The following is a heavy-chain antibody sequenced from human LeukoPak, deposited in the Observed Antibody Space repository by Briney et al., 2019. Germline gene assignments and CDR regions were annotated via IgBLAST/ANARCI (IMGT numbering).Heavy chain of an antibody. Sequence: PSETLSLTCTVSGGSITYNYWGWIRQPPGKGLEWIGSISYSGSTYYNPSLKSRVTISVDTSKNQFSLRLSSVTAADTAVYYCARHADSGFGELAFDYWGQGTLLTVSS. CDR3: ARHADSGFGELAFDY. CDR1: GGSITYNY. CDR2: ISYSGST. V-gene: IGHV4-39*01. D-gene: IGHD3-10*01. J-gene: IGHJ4*02.